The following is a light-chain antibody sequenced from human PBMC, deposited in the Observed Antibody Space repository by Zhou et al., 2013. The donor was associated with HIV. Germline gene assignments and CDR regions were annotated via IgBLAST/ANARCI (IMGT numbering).Light chain of an antibody. CDR1: QSISSW. CDR3: QQYNTFSPGS. J-gene: IGKJ2*03. V-gene: IGKV1-5*03. CDR2: KAS. Sequence: DIQMTQSPSTLSASVGDRVTITCRASQSISSWLAWYQQKRGKAPKLLIYKASNLESGVPSRFSGSGSGTEFTLTISSLQPDDFATYYCQQYNTFSPGSYGQGTKLEIK.